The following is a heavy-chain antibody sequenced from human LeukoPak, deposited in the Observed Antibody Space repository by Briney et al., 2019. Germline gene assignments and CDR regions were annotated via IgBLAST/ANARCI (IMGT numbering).Heavy chain of an antibody. CDR2: ISPDGRST. V-gene: IGHV3-74*01. Sequence: GGSLRLSCAASGFTFRSYWMHWARQVPGKGLVWVSRISPDGRSTNYADSVKGRFTISRDNAKNTLYLLMNSLTGEDTALYYCARGASSGYRIDYWGQGTLVTVSS. CDR1: GFTFRSYW. D-gene: IGHD3-10*01. CDR3: ARGASSGYRIDY. J-gene: IGHJ4*02.